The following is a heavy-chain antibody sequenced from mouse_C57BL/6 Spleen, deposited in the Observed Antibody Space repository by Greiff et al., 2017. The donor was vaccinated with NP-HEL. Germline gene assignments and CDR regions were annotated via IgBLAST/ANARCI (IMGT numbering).Heavy chain of an antibody. CDR2: ISYDGSN. CDR3: ARDGETTSYGSSSHWYFDV. Sequence: EVQLQESGPGLVKPSQSLSLTCSVTGYSITSGYYWNWIRQFPGNKLEWMGYISYDGSNNYNPSLKNRISITRDTSKNQFFLKLNSVTTEDTATYYCARDGETTSYGSSSHWYFDVWGTGTTVTVSS. CDR1: GYSITSGYY. D-gene: IGHD1-1*01. J-gene: IGHJ1*03. V-gene: IGHV3-6*01.